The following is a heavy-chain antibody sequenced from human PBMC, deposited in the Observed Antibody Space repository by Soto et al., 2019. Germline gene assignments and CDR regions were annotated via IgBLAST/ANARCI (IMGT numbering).Heavy chain of an antibody. CDR1: GYSFTAYH. CDR2: INPSLGTA. J-gene: IGHJ4*02. V-gene: IGHV1-46*01. CDR3: ARAPYSSTSFNFDY. D-gene: IGHD6-6*01. Sequence: QVQVVHSGTEVKKPGASVKVSCRASGYSFTAYHMHWVRQAPGQGLEWMGIINPSLGTANYAKKFQDRVAMTWDTSTSTVYMELSSLRSEDTAVYYCARAPYSSTSFNFDYWGQGTLVSVSS.